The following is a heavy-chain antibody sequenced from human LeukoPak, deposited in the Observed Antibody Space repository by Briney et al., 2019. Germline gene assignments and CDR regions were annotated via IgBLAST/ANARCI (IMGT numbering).Heavy chain of an antibody. CDR3: AKGGDKYSYGELDY. V-gene: IGHV3-23*01. D-gene: IGHD5-18*01. CDR1: GFTFISYA. J-gene: IGHJ4*02. Sequence: GGSLRLSCAASGFTFISYAMSWVRQAPGKGLEWVSAISGGTDSTYYSDSVKGRFTISRDNSKNTLYLQMDTLRAEDTAVYYCAKGGDKYSYGELDYWGQGTLVTVSS. CDR2: ISGGTDST.